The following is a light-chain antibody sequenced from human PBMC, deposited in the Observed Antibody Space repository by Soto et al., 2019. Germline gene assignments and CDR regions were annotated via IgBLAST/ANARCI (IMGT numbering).Light chain of an antibody. V-gene: IGKV3-20*01. CDR2: GAS. Sequence: EIVLTQSPGTLSLSPGERATLSCRASQSVSSSYLAWYQQNPGQAPRLLIYGASTRATGIPGRFSGSGSETDFTLTISRLEPEDFAVYYCQQFDSSPWTFGQGTKVDI. J-gene: IGKJ1*01. CDR3: QQFDSSPWT. CDR1: QSVSSSY.